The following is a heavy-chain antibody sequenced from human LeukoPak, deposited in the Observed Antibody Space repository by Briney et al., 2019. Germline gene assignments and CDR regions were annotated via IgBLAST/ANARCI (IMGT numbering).Heavy chain of an antibody. D-gene: IGHD2-2*02. CDR1: GGSISSGGYY. Sequence: PSETLSLTCTVSGGSISSGGYYWSWIRQHPGKGLEWIGYIYYSGSTYYNPSLKSRVTISVDTSKNQFSLKLSSVTAADAAVYYCARDHCSSTSCYRLWFDPWGQGTLVTVSS. J-gene: IGHJ5*02. V-gene: IGHV4-31*03. CDR3: ARDHCSSTSCYRLWFDP. CDR2: IYYSGST.